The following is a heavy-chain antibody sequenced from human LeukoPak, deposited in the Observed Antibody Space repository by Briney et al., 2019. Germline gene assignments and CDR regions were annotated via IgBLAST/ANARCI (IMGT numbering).Heavy chain of an antibody. CDR3: AKDKAFDI. V-gene: IGHV3-30*18. CDR1: GFTFSIYG. Sequence: PGRSLRLSCAASGFTFSIYGMHWVRQAPGKGLEWVAVISYDGSNKYYADSVKGRFTISRDNSKNTLYLQMNSLRAEDTAVYYCAKDKAFDIWGQGTMVTVSS. CDR2: ISYDGSNK. J-gene: IGHJ3*02.